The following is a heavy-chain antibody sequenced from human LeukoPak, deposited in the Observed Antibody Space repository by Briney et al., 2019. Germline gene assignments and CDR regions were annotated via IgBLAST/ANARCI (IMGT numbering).Heavy chain of an antibody. CDR1: GYTFTGYY. D-gene: IGHD6-13*01. Sequence: ASVKVSCKASGYTFTGYYMHWVRQAPGQGLEWMGWINPNSGGTNYAQNFQGRVTMTRDTSISTAYMELSRLRSDDTAVYYCARDSSSWYLVFDYWGQGALVTVSS. CDR2: INPNSGGT. V-gene: IGHV1-2*02. J-gene: IGHJ4*02. CDR3: ARDSSSWYLVFDY.